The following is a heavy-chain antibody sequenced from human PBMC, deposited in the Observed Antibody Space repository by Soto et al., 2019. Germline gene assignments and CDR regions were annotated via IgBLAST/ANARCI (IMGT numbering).Heavy chain of an antibody. CDR1: GFTFSSYG. D-gene: IGHD2-2*01. CDR3: GRVSYANGPYDY. Sequence: EVQVLESGGGLIQPGGSLRLSCAASGFTFSSYGMTWVRQAPGKGLEWVSGISNSGDSKSYAESVKGRFTISRDNPKNTLYLQMDSLRAEDTAIYYCGRVSYANGPYDYWGQGALVTVSS. J-gene: IGHJ4*02. V-gene: IGHV3-23*01. CDR2: ISNSGDSK.